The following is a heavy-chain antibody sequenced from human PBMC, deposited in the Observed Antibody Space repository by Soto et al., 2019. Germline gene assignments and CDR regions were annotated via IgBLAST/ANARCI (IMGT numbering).Heavy chain of an antibody. CDR2: IYYSGST. CDR1: GGSLSSSSYY. J-gene: IGHJ5*02. Sequence: SETLSLTCTVSGGSLSSSSYYWGWIRQPPGKGLEWIGSIYYSGSTYYNPSLKSRVTISVDTSRNQFSLKLSPVTAADTAVYFCARQSASYSIWFDPLVQGTLVT. CDR3: ARQSASYSIWFDP. D-gene: IGHD1-26*01. V-gene: IGHV4-39*01.